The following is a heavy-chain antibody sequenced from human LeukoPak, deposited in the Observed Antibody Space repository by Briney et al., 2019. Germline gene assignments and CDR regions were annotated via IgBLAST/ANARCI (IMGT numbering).Heavy chain of an antibody. Sequence: GASVKVPCKASGYTFTSYYMHWVRQAPGQGLEWMGIINPSGGSTTYAQKFQGRVTMTRDTSTSTVYMELSSLRSEDTAVYYCARSNYDFWSGYSSDAFDIWGQGTMVTVSS. J-gene: IGHJ3*02. CDR3: ARSNYDFWSGYSSDAFDI. CDR1: GYTFTSYY. CDR2: INPSGGST. D-gene: IGHD3-3*01. V-gene: IGHV1-46*01.